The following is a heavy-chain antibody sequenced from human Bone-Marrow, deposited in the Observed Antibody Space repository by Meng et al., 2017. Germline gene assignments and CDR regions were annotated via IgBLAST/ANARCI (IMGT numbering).Heavy chain of an antibody. CDR1: GYYFTDYW. V-gene: IGHV5-51*01. D-gene: IGHD3-22*01. CDR3: ARCRYYYYDSRRYYGDY. CDR2: IYPGDCDT. J-gene: IGHJ4*02. Sequence: GESLKISCEGSGYYFTDYWIGRVRQMPGKGLEWMGIIYPGDCDTRYSPSFQGQVTISVDKSISTAYLQWSSLKASDTAIYYCARCRYYYYDSRRYYGDYWGQGTLVTVSS.